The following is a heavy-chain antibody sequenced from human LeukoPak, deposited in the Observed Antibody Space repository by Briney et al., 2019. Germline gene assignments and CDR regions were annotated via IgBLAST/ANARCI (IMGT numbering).Heavy chain of an antibody. J-gene: IGHJ6*03. CDR2: INPNSGGT. D-gene: IGHD3-22*01. CDR3: ARALYYYDSSGDYYYYYYMDV. CDR1: GYTFTTYA. Sequence: ASVKVSCKTSGYTFTTYAISWVRQAPGQGLEWMGWINPNSGGTNYAQKFQGRVTMTRDTSISTAYMELSRLRSDDTAVYYCARALYYYDSSGDYYYYYYMDVWGKGTTVTISS. V-gene: IGHV1-2*02.